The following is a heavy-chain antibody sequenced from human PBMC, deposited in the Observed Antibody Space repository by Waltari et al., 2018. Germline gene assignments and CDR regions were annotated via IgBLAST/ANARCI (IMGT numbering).Heavy chain of an antibody. V-gene: IGHV1-2*02. Sequence: QIRLVQSGAEVKRPGASVKVSCKGIEYTFTAYYLHWVRRAHGQGLEWLGWINPDIGDTIYAQNFQGRVTMTRDMSISTAYMELTRLRSDDTAIYYCARGGRFREFNYLDYWGQGSPVTVSS. CDR3: ARGGRFREFNYLDY. CDR1: EYTFTAYY. D-gene: IGHD3-10*01. J-gene: IGHJ4*02. CDR2: INPDIGDT.